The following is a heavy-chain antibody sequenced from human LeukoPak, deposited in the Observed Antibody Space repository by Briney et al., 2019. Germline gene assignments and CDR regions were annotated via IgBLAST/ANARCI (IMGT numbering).Heavy chain of an antibody. V-gene: IGHV3-23*01. CDR1: GFSFSSYA. D-gene: IGHD2-8*02. Sequence: PGGSLRLSCAASGFSFSSYAMTWVRQASGKGLEWVSAICNSGGCPFYADPVKGRFTISRDNSKNTLYLQMNSLRAEDTAVYYCARLSGGSFTDYWGQGTLVTVSS. CDR2: ICNSGGCP. CDR3: ARLSGGSFTDY. J-gene: IGHJ4*02.